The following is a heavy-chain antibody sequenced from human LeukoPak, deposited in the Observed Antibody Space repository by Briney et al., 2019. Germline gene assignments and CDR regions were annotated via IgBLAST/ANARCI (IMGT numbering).Heavy chain of an antibody. CDR2: MNPNSGNT. CDR3: ARGPYCGGDCLEGWFDP. Sequence: ASVKVSFKASGYTFTSYDINWVRQATGQGLEWMGWMNPNSGNTGYAQKFQGRVTMTRNTSISTAYMELSSLSSEDTAVYYCARGPYCGGDCLEGWFDPWGQGTLVTVSS. CDR1: GYTFTSYD. J-gene: IGHJ5*02. V-gene: IGHV1-8*01. D-gene: IGHD2-21*02.